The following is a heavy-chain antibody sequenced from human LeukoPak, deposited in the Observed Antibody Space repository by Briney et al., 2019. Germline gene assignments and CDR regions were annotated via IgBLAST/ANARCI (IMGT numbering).Heavy chain of an antibody. J-gene: IGHJ4*02. Sequence: ASVKVSCKASGYTFTGYYMHWVLQAPGQGLEWMGWINPNSGGTNYAQKFQGRVTMTRDTSISTAYMELSRLRSDDTAVYYCARDGKGLMTFDYWGQGTLVTVSS. CDR3: ARDGKGLMTFDY. D-gene: IGHD4-23*01. V-gene: IGHV1-2*02. CDR2: INPNSGGT. CDR1: GYTFTGYY.